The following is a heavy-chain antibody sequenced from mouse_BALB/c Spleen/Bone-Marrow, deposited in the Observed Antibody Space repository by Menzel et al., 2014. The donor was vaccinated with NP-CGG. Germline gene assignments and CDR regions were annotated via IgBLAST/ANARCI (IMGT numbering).Heavy chain of an antibody. Sequence: VQLQQSGTELMKPGASVKISCKATGYTFSSYWIEWVKQRPGHGLEWIGGILPGSGNTNYNENFKGKATFTADTSSNTAYMQLSSLTSEDSAVYYCARYYDYAWFAYWGQGTLVTVSA. J-gene: IGHJ3*01. CDR3: ARYYDYAWFAY. D-gene: IGHD2-4*01. CDR2: ILPGSGNT. CDR1: GYTFSSYW. V-gene: IGHV1-9*01.